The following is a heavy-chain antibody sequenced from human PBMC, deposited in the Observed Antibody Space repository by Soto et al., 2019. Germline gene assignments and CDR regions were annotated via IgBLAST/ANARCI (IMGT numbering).Heavy chain of an antibody. Sequence: QVQLVESGGGVVQPGRSLRLSCAASGFTFSSYAMHWVRQAPGKGLEWVAVISYDGSNKYYADSMKGRFTISRDNSKNTLYLQMNSLRAEDTAVYYCARDGGYSSSSGYYYYYGMDVWGQGTTVTVSS. CDR2: ISYDGSNK. CDR1: GFTFSSYA. J-gene: IGHJ6*02. D-gene: IGHD6-6*01. V-gene: IGHV3-30-3*01. CDR3: ARDGGYSSSSGYYYYYGMDV.